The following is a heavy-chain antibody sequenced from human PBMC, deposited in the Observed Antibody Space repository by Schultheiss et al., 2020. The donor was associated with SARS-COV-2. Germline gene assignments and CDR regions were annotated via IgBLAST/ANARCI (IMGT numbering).Heavy chain of an antibody. CDR3: ARRLSRYFQH. V-gene: IGHV4-34*01. J-gene: IGHJ1*01. Sequence: SCAVYGGSFSGYYWSWIRQPPGKGLEWIGEIHHSGSTNYNPSLKSRVTISVDTSKNQFSLKLSSVTAADTAVYYCARRLSRYFQHWGQGTLVTVSS. CDR2: IHHSGST. CDR1: GGSFSGYY.